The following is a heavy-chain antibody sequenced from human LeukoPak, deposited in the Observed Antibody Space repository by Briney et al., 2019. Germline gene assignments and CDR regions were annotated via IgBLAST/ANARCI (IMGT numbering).Heavy chain of an antibody. V-gene: IGHV4-39*07. D-gene: IGHD1-1*01. CDR2: IYCSGNT. CDR3: ARWNTYSYYYAMDV. J-gene: IGHJ6*02. Sequence: SETLSLTCTVSGGSISSSSYYWVWIRQPPGKGLEWIGNIYCSGNTYYNPSLKSRVTISVDTSKNQFSLKLSSVTAADTAVYYCARWNTYSYYYAMDVWGQGTTVTVSS. CDR1: GGSISSSSYY.